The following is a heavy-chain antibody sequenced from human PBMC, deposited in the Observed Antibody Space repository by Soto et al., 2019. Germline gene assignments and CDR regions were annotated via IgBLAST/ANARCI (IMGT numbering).Heavy chain of an antibody. Sequence: EVQLVESGGGLVQPGGSLRLSCAASGFTVSNNYMRWVRQAPGKGLEWVSLIYSGGATYYADTVKGRFTISRDNAKNTLYLQRDSLSAEDTALYYCTRDGSYNWVGGLGTLVTVSS. V-gene: IGHV3-66*01. D-gene: IGHD1-1*01. CDR3: TRDGSYNWV. J-gene: IGHJ4*02. CDR2: IYSGGAT. CDR1: GFTVSNNY.